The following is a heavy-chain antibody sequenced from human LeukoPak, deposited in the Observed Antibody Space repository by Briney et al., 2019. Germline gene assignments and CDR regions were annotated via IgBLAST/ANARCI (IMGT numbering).Heavy chain of an antibody. CDR3: ARGYSATIDY. CDR2: IYSGGST. Sequence: GSLRLSCAASGFTVSSNYMSWVRQAPGKGLEWVSVIYSGGSTYYADSVKGRFTISRHNSKNTLYLQMNSLRVEDTAVYYCARGYSATIDYWGQGSLVTVSS. CDR1: GFTVSSNY. D-gene: IGHD5-24*01. J-gene: IGHJ4*02. V-gene: IGHV3-53*01.